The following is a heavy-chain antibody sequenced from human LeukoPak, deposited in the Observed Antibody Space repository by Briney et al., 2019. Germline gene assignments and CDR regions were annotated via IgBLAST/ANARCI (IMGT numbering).Heavy chain of an antibody. CDR2: ISAYNGNT. D-gene: IGHD2-15*01. CDR3: ARDRKGSRSTVVVVAATHGY. Sequence: ASVKVSCKASGYTFTSYGISWMRQAPGQGLEWMGWISAYNGNTNYAQKLQGRVTITTDTSTSTAYMELRSLRSDDTAVYYCARDRKGSRSTVVVVAATHGYWGQGTLVTVSS. V-gene: IGHV1-18*01. CDR1: GYTFTSYG. J-gene: IGHJ4*02.